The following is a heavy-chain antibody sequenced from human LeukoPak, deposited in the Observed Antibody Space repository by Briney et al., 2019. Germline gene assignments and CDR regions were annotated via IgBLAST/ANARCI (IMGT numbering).Heavy chain of an antibody. Sequence: GGSLRLSCAASAFSLNAYNMNWVRQAPGKGLEWVSSISYTGTYIYYADSVKGRFTISRDNAQNSLYLQMNSLRAEDTAVYYCARDEVTCSSTNYYFVYWGQGTLVTVPS. V-gene: IGHV3-21*01. CDR3: ARDEVTCSSTNYYFVY. D-gene: IGHD2-2*01. CDR1: AFSLNAYN. CDR2: ISYTGTYI. J-gene: IGHJ4*02.